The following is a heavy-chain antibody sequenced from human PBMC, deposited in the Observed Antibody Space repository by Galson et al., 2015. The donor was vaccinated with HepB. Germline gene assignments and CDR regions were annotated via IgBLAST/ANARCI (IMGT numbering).Heavy chain of an antibody. Sequence: SLRLSCAASGFTFTRYAMNWVRQAPGKGLEWVSSVSGDGDITYYADSVGGRFTIFRDNSQNTLHLQMNRLRAVDTAVYYCAKVAILGATPHYFDFLGQGTQVTVSS. CDR2: VSGDGDIT. V-gene: IGHV3-23*01. D-gene: IGHD3-16*01. CDR1: GFTFTRYA. J-gene: IGHJ4*02. CDR3: AKVAILGATPHYFDF.